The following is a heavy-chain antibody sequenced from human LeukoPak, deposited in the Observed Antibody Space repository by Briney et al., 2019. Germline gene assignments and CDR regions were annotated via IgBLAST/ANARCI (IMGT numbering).Heavy chain of an antibody. D-gene: IGHD2-2*01. Sequence: TSETLSLTCAVYGGSFSGYYWSWIRQPPGKGLEWIGEINHSGTTNYNPSLKSRVTISVDTSKNQFSLKLSPVTAADTAVYYCSEDCSSTSCYGQRDYWGQGTLVTVSS. V-gene: IGHV4-34*01. CDR3: SEDCSSTSCYGQRDY. CDR1: GGSFSGYY. CDR2: INHSGTT. J-gene: IGHJ4*02.